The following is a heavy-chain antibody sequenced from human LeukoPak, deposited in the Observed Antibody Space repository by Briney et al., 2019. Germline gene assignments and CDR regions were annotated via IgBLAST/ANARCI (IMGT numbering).Heavy chain of an antibody. D-gene: IGHD3-10*01. CDR3: ARHIIGRWFGDDYPYYLHL. Sequence: SETLSLTCAVYGGSFRDYHWSWIRQPPGKGLEWMGEINQSGSTKYNPALKRRVTISVDKSKNQFPLKLSYVTAADKAVYYCARHIIGRWFGDDYPYYLHLWGKGTRVPIPS. V-gene: IGHV4-34*01. CDR2: INQSGST. CDR1: GGSFRDYH. J-gene: IGHJ6*03.